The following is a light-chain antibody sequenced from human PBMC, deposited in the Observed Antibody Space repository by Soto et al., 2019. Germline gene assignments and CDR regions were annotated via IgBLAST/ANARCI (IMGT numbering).Light chain of an antibody. CDR1: SSNIGSNT. CDR3: AAWDDSLNGPV. V-gene: IGLV1-44*01. Sequence: QCVLTQPPSASGAPGGRVNISCSGNSSNIGSNTVNWYQQLPGTAPKLLIYSNNQRPSGVPDRFSGSKSGTSASLAISGLQSEDEADYYCAAWDDSLNGPVFGTGTKVTVL. CDR2: SNN. J-gene: IGLJ1*01.